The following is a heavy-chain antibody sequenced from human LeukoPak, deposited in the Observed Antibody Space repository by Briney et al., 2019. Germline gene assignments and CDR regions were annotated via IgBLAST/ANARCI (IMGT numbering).Heavy chain of an antibody. V-gene: IGHV3-30*04. D-gene: IGHD2/OR15-2a*01. CDR3: ARGNKTFDP. J-gene: IGHJ5*02. CDR1: GFTFRSYA. Sequence: GGSLRLSCVVSGFTFRSYAMHWVRQAPGKWLEWVAVILNDGNNKYYADSVEGRFTVSRDNSKNTLYLQMNSLRAEDTAVYYCARGNKTFDPWGQGTLVTVSS. CDR2: ILNDGNNK.